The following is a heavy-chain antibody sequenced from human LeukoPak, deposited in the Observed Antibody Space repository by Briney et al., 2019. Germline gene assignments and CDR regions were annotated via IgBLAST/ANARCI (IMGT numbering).Heavy chain of an antibody. D-gene: IGHD6-13*01. J-gene: IGHJ4*02. V-gene: IGHV3-23*01. CDR1: GFTFSSYA. CDR2: ISGSGVST. CDR3: AKRFQGFGYSSSWPGDQYFAY. Sequence: PGGSLRLSCAASGFTFSSYAMSWVRQAPGKGLEWVSSISGSGVSTYYADSVRGRFTISRDNSKNTLYLQMNSLRAEDTAVYYCAKRFQGFGYSSSWPGDQYFAYWGQGTLVTVSS.